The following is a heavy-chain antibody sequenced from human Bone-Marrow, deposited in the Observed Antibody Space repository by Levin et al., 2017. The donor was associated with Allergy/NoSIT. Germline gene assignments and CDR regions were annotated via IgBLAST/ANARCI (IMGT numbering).Heavy chain of an antibody. V-gene: IGHV1-2*02. CDR1: GDTFTGYS. CDR2: INPNSGGT. CDR3: AGGCTSTSCPNTNWFDP. D-gene: IGHD2-2*01. J-gene: IGHJ5*02. Sequence: ASVKVSCKASGDTFTGYSMHWVRQAPGQGLEWMGWINPNSGGTKYAQTFQGRVTMTRDTSISTAYMELSRLKSDDTAVYYCAGGCTSTSCPNTNWFDPWGQGTLVTVSS.